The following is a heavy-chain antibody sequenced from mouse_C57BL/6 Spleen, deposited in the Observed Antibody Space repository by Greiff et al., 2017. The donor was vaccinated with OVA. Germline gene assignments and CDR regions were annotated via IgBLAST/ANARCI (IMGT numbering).Heavy chain of an antibody. V-gene: IGHV1-42*01. CDR1: GYSFTGYY. D-gene: IGHD1-1*01. J-gene: IGHJ4*01. CDR2: INPSTGGT. CDR3: ARVKLPLYYAMDD. Sequence: EVQLQQSGPELVKPGASVKISCKASGYSFTGYYMNWVKQSPEKSLEWIGEINPSTGGTTYNQKFKAKATLTVDKSSSTAYMQLKSLTSEDSAVYYCARVKLPLYYAMDDWGQGTSVTVSS.